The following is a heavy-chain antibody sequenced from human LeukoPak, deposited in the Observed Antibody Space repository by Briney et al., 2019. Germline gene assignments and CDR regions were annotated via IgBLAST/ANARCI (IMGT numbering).Heavy chain of an antibody. J-gene: IGHJ6*02. CDR3: AIEPEYGGNPNYYYYGMDV. D-gene: IGHD4-23*01. CDR1: GGSFSGYY. CDR2: INHSGST. Sequence: SETLSLTCAVYGGSFSGYYWNWIRQPPGKGLEWIGEINHSGSTNYNPSLKSRVTISVDTSKNQFSLKLSSVTAADTAVYYCAIEPEYGGNPNYYYYGMDVWGQGTTVTVSS. V-gene: IGHV4-34*01.